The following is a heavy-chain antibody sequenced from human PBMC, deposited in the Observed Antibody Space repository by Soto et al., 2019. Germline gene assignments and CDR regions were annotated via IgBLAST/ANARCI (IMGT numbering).Heavy chain of an antibody. CDR3: RSTLATPYSSRPFDI. CDR1: GFTFSSSD. CDR2: ISSASTYI. D-gene: IGHD2-21*01. Sequence: EVQLVESGGGLVKPGGSLRLSCAASGFTFSSSDMTWVRQAPGKGLEWVSSISSASTYIYYADSVKDRFTISGDNTRNLPLLQMNSLSADETAVYYCRSTLATPYSSRPFDIWGQGTMVNVSS. J-gene: IGHJ3*02. V-gene: IGHV3-21*02.